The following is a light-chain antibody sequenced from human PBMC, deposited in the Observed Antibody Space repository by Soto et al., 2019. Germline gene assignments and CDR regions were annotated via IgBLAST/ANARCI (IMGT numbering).Light chain of an antibody. CDR2: RND. CDR1: SSNIGTNY. J-gene: IGLJ2*01. CDR3: AAWDDSLSGVV. V-gene: IGLV1-47*01. Sequence: QSVLTQPPSASATPGQRVTISCSGSSSNIGTNYVYWYQHLPGTAPKLLIYRNDQRPSGVPDRFSGSMSGTAASLAIGGLLSEDEADYYCAAWDDSLSGVVFGGGTKVTVL.